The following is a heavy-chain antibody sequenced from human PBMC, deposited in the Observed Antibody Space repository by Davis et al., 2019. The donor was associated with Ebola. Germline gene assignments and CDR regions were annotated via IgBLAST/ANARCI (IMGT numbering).Heavy chain of an antibody. CDR2: IWYDGSNK. J-gene: IGHJ4*02. CDR1: GFTFSSYG. V-gene: IGHV3-33*01. D-gene: IGHD3-10*01. CDR3: ARGFGELLYSYYFDY. Sequence: PGGSLRLSCAASGFTFSSYGMHWVRQAPGKGLEWVAVIWYDGSNKYYADSVKGRFTISRDNSKNTLYLQMNSLRAEDTAVYYCARGFGELLYSYYFDYWGQGTLVTVSS.